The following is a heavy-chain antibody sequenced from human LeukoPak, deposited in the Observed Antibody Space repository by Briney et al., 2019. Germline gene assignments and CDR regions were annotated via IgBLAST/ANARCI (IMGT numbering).Heavy chain of an antibody. CDR3: ARQRSSGPCFDY. D-gene: IGHD3-22*01. Sequence: KTSETLSLTCTVSGGSISSYYWSWIRQPPGKGLEWIGYIYYSGSTNYNPSLKSRVTISVDTSKNQFSLKLSSVTAADTAVYYCARQRSSGPCFDYWGQGTLVTVSS. CDR2: IYYSGST. V-gene: IGHV4-59*08. J-gene: IGHJ4*02. CDR1: GGSISSYY.